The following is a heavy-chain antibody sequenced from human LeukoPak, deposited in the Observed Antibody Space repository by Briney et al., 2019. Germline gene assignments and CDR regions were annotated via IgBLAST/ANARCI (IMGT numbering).Heavy chain of an antibody. CDR1: GGSISSSSYY. Sequence: PSETLSLTCTVSGGSISSSSYYWGWIRQPPGKGLEWIGSIYYSGSTYYNPSLKSRVTISVDTSKNQFSLKLSSVTAADTAVYYCARRISWYYYYMDVWGKGTTVTASS. CDR3: ARRISWYYYYMDV. J-gene: IGHJ6*03. D-gene: IGHD2-15*01. CDR2: IYYSGST. V-gene: IGHV4-39*01.